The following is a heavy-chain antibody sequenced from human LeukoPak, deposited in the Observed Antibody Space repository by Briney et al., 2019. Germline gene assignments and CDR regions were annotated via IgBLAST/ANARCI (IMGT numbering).Heavy chain of an antibody. CDR2: IYSSGTT. V-gene: IGHV4-4*09. CDR3: ARRISSWNVYIDK. Sequence: SSDTLSLTCTVSGGSLSGYYWSWIRQTPGKGLEWIGYIYSSGTTNYNRSLQSRVIISLDTPKNQFSLSVTSVTAADTAMYFCARRISSWNVYIDKWGQGIQVTVSS. D-gene: IGHD1-1*01. J-gene: IGHJ4*02. CDR1: GGSLSGYY.